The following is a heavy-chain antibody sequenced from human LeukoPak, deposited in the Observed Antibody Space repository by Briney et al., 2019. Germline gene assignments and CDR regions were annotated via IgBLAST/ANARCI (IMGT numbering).Heavy chain of an antibody. Sequence: SETPSLTCTVSGGSISSGGYYWSWIRQHPGKGLEWIGYVYYSGSTYYNPSLKSRVTISVDTSKNQFSLKLSSVTAADTAVYYCARGSGYSSFDYWGQGTLVTVSS. D-gene: IGHD6-13*01. V-gene: IGHV4-31*03. CDR3: ARGSGYSSFDY. CDR1: GGSISSGGYY. CDR2: VYYSGST. J-gene: IGHJ4*02.